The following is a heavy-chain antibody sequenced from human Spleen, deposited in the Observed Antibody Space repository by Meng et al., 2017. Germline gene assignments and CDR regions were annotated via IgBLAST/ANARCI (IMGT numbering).Heavy chain of an antibody. CDR1: GFTFGDYA. CDR3: TCSFYYNDSSGYSYDC. V-gene: IGHV3-49*04. CDR2: IRSKPFGGTT. D-gene: IGHD3-22*01. Sequence: SPKIPRKAFGFTFGDYAMNWVRQAPGKGLEWVGFIRSKPFGGTTEYPASVKGRFTISRDDSKSIAYLQMNSLKTEDTAVYCCTCSFYYNDSSGYSYDCWGQGTRVTVSS. J-gene: IGHJ4*02.